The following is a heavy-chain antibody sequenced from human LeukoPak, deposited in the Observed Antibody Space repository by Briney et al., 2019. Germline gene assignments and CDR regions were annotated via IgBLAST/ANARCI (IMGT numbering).Heavy chain of an antibody. Sequence: PGGSLRLSCAASGFTFSSYAMHWVRQAPGKGLGWVAVISYDGSNKYYADSVKGRFTISRDNSKNTLYLQMNSLRAEDTAVYYCTRVPYSGSYYFDYWGQGTLVTVS. CDR1: GFTFSSYA. CDR2: ISYDGSNK. J-gene: IGHJ4*02. CDR3: TRVPYSGSYYFDY. V-gene: IGHV3-30-3*01. D-gene: IGHD1-26*01.